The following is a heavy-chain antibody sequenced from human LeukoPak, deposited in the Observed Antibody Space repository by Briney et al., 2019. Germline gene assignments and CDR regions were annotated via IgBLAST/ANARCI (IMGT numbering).Heavy chain of an antibody. CDR1: GFIFSDYW. CDR3: VSFYETY. J-gene: IGHJ4*02. Sequence: GSLRLSCAASGFIFSDYWMHWVRQAPGKGLVWVSRINSDGSSTSHADSVKGRFTISRDNAKNTLYLQMNSLRAEDTAVYYCVSFYETYWGRGTLVTVSS. D-gene: IGHD2-2*01. V-gene: IGHV3-74*01. CDR2: INSDGSST.